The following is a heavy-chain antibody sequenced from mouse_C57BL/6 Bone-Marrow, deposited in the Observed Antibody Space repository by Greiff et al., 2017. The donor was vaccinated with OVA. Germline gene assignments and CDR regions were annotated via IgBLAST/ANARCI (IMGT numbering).Heavy chain of an antibody. CDR1: GYTFTSYW. V-gene: IGHV1-59*01. CDR2: IDPSDSYT. Sequence: VKLQQPGAELVRPGTSVKLSCKASGYTFTSYWMHWVKQRPGQGLEWIGVIDPSDSYTNYNQKFKGKATLTVDTSSSTAYMQLSSLTSEDSAVYYCARTVFAYWGQGTLVTVSA. J-gene: IGHJ3*01. CDR3: ARTVFAY.